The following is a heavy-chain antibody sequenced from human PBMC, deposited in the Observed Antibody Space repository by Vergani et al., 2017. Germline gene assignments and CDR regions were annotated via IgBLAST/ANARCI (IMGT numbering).Heavy chain of an antibody. Sequence: QVQLVESGGGVVQPGGSLRLSCIASGFTFRIYGMHWVRQAPGKGLEWVAFIRYDGTKRFYGDSVKGRFTISRDNSQTTVFLQMNSLRADDSAVYYCARGINHFESNDYYGDAFDIWGQGTLVSVSS. CDR2: IRYDGTKR. CDR3: ARGINHFESNDYYGDAFDI. CDR1: GFTFRIYG. V-gene: IGHV3-30*02. D-gene: IGHD3-22*01. J-gene: IGHJ3*02.